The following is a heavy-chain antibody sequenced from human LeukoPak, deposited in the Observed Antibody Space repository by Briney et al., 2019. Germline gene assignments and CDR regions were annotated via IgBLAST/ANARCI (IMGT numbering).Heavy chain of an antibody. CDR3: ARRRSSRFYYYMDV. Sequence: SETLSLTCTVSGGSLSSSSYYWSWIRQPPGKGLEWIGYIYYSGSTNYNPSLKSRVTISVDTSKNQFSLKLSSVTAADTAVYYCARRRSSRFYYYMDVWGKGTTVTVSS. J-gene: IGHJ6*03. CDR1: GGSLSSSSYY. CDR2: IYYSGST. V-gene: IGHV4-61*01. D-gene: IGHD6-6*01.